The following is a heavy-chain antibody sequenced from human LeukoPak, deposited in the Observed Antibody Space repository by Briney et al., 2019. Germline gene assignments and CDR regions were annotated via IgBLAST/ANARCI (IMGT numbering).Heavy chain of an antibody. CDR3: ARSLGYSYGYVFDY. V-gene: IGHV3-21*01. Sequence: PGGSLRLSCAASGFTFSSYSMNWVRQAPGKGLEWVSSISSSSSYIYYADSVKGRFTISRHNAKNSLYLQMNSLRAEDTAVYYCARSLGYSYGYVFDYWGQGTLVTVSS. CDR1: GFTFSSYS. D-gene: IGHD5-18*01. CDR2: ISSSSSYI. J-gene: IGHJ4*02.